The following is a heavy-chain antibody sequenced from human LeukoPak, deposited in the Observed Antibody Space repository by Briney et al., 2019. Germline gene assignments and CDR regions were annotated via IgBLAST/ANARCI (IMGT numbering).Heavy chain of an antibody. V-gene: IGHV3-33*08. CDR2: IWFDGSNK. D-gene: IGHD1-26*01. Sequence: GGSLRLSCAASGFTFSTYGMHWVRQAPGKGLEWVAVIWFDGSNKYYGDSVKGRFTISRDNTKNTLYLQMNSLRADDTAVYYCARDVGFIVGATPGAFDIWGQGTMVTVSS. J-gene: IGHJ3*02. CDR3: ARDVGFIVGATPGAFDI. CDR1: GFTFSTYG.